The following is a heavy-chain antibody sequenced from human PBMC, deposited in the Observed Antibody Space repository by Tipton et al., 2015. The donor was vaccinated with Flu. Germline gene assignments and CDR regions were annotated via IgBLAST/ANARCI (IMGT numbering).Heavy chain of an antibody. CDR3: AREKDSSGSEYFQH. Sequence: TLSLTCTVSGDSITSSSFYWGWIRQPPGKGLEWIGSVSHSGSTSYNPSLKSRIVMSIDTSKSQFSLTLRSVTAADTAVYYCAREKDSSGSEYFQHWGQGTLVTVSS. V-gene: IGHV4-39*07. J-gene: IGHJ1*01. CDR1: GDSITSSSFY. CDR2: VSHSGST. D-gene: IGHD6-19*01.